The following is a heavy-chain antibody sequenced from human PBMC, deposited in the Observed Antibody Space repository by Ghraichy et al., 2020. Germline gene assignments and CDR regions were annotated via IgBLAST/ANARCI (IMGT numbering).Heavy chain of an antibody. J-gene: IGHJ5*02. D-gene: IGHD2-2*01. CDR1: GFTFSNYA. CDR2: ISYDGSNK. CDR3: ARDRASTRNWFDL. Sequence: GGSLRLSCAASGFTFSNYAMHWVRQAPGKGLEWVAVISYDGSNKYYVDSLKGRFTISRDNSKNTLYRQMNSLRAADMAVYYCARDRASTRNWFDLWGQGTLVTVSS. V-gene: IGHV3-30*04.